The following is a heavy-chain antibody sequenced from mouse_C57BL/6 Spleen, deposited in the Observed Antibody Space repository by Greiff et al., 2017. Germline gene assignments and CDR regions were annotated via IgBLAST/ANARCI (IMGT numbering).Heavy chain of an antibody. D-gene: IGHD5-1*01. J-gene: IGHJ3*01. CDR3: ARHEDPYLAWFAY. V-gene: IGHV1-62-2*01. CDR2: FYPGSGSI. Sequence: QVQLQQSGAELVKPGASVTLSCKASGYTFTEYTIHWVKQRSGQGLEWIGWFYPGSGSIKYNEKFKDKATVTAEKSSSTVYMGLSRLTSEASAVYICARHEDPYLAWFAYWGQGTLVTVSA. CDR1: GYTFTEYT.